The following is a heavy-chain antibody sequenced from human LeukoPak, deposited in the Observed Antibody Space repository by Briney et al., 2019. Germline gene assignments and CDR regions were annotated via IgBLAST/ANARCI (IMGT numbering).Heavy chain of an antibody. Sequence: SETLSLTCTVSGGSISSSSYSWGWIRQPPGKGLEWIGSIYYSGSTYYNPSLKSRVTISVDTSKNQFSLKLSSVTAADTAVYYCARHRRWLHLFDHWGQGTLVTVSS. CDR2: IYYSGST. CDR3: ARHRRWLHLFDH. V-gene: IGHV4-39*01. J-gene: IGHJ4*02. D-gene: IGHD5-24*01. CDR1: GGSISSSSYS.